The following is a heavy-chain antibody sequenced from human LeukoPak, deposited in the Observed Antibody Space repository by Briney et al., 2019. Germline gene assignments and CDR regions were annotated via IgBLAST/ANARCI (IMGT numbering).Heavy chain of an antibody. J-gene: IGHJ6*03. D-gene: IGHD3-22*01. Sequence: PSETLSLTCTVSGGSISSSNYYWGWIRQPPGKGLEWIVSISYSGSTYYNPSLKSRVTISVDTSKNQFSLKLSSVTAADTAVYYCAREKPIIVVVNVGYYYYMDVWGKGTTVTVSS. CDR1: GGSISSSNYY. CDR3: AREKPIIVVVNVGYYYYMDV. CDR2: ISYSGST. V-gene: IGHV4-39*07.